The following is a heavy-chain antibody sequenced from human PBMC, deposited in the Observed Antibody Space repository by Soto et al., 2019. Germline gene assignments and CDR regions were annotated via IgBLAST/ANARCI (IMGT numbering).Heavy chain of an antibody. Sequence: SETPYLTCTSSGNSISSSSYYSGLIRQPPGKGLEWIGSIYYSGSTYYNPSLKSRVTISVDASKNQFSLKLSSVTAADTAVYYCARGYCSSTICYIWDNWFDPWGQGTLVTVSS. CDR3: ARGYCSSTICYIWDNWFDP. V-gene: IGHV4-39*07. CDR1: GNSISSSSYY. CDR2: IYYSGST. D-gene: IGHD2-2*02. J-gene: IGHJ5*02.